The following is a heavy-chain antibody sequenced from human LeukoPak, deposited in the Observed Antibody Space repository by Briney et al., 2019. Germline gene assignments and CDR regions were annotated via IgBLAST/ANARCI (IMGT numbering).Heavy chain of an antibody. CDR3: ARDWVYKIDY. V-gene: IGHV3-7*01. Sequence: GGSLRLSCSASGFTFSTYWMSWVRQAPGKGLEWVANMRRDGNEIYYLNSVRDRFTISRDNAKNTLTLQMNSLRVEDTAVYFCARDWVYKIDYWGRGTLVTVSS. J-gene: IGHJ4*02. D-gene: IGHD5-24*01. CDR1: GFTFSTYW. CDR2: MRRDGNEI.